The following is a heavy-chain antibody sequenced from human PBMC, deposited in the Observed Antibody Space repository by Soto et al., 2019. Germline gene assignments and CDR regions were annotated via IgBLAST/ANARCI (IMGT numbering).Heavy chain of an antibody. Sequence: EVQLLESGGGLVQPGGSLRLSCVASGFTFTYYSMSWVRQAPGKGLEWVSHIRGSGDATYYADSVKGRFTISRDNFKNTLYLQMNSLRADDTAVYYGADPVPAATHYDYYDMDVWGQGTTVTVSS. CDR2: IRGSGDAT. CDR1: GFTFTYYS. D-gene: IGHD2-2*01. CDR3: ADPVPAATHYDYYDMDV. J-gene: IGHJ6*02. V-gene: IGHV3-23*01.